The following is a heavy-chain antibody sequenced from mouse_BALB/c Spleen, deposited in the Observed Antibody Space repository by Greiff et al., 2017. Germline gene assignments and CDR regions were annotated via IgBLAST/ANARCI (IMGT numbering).Heavy chain of an antibody. CDR3: ARDLPYGNYEAY. D-gene: IGHD2-1*01. CDR2: ISYDGSN. Sequence: EVQLVESGPGLVKPSQSLSLTCSVTGYSITSGYYWNWIRQFPGNKLEWMGYISYDGSNNYNPSLKNRISITRDTSKNQFFLKLNSVTTEDTATYYCARDLPYGNYEAYWGQGTLVTVSA. V-gene: IGHV3-6*02. J-gene: IGHJ3*01. CDR1: GYSITSGYY.